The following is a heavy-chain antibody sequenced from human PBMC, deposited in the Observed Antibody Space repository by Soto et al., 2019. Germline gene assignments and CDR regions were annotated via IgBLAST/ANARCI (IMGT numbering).Heavy chain of an antibody. V-gene: IGHV1-69*01. CDR1: GGTFSSYA. J-gene: IGHJ6*02. Sequence: QVHLVQSGAEVKKPGSSVKVSCKASGGTFSSYAISWVRQAPGQGLEWMGGIIPISGTANYAQKFQGSVTIAADESTSTDYMELSSLRSEDTAVYYCARAEGSSISLESYYYYYYGMNVRAQGTTITVS. CDR2: IIPISGTA. D-gene: IGHD2-2*01. CDR3: ARAEGSSISLESYYYYYYGMNV.